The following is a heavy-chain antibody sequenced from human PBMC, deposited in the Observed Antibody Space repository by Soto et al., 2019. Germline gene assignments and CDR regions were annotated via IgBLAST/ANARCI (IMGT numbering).Heavy chain of an antibody. V-gene: IGHV4-59*08. CDR1: GGSISSYY. CDR2: IYYNGGT. J-gene: IGHJ4*02. Sequence: SEILSLTCTVSGGSISSYYWSWIRQPPGKGLEWIGYIYYNGGTNYSPSLESRVTISVDTSKNQFSLRLNSVTAADTAVYYCARSSIKPQVFMYPFDSWSQGTLVTVSS. D-gene: IGHD3-3*01. CDR3: ARSSIKPQVFMYPFDS.